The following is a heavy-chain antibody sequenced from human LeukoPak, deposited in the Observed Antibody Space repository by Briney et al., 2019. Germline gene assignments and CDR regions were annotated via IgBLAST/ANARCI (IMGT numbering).Heavy chain of an antibody. V-gene: IGHV6-1*01. D-gene: IGHD1-26*01. CDR1: GDSVSSNSAT. CDR2: TYYASKWYN. J-gene: IGHJ6*03. Sequence: SQTLSLTCAISGDSVSSNSATRNWIRQSPSRGLEWLGRTYYASKWYNDYAVSVKSRIAINPDTSKNQFSLQLNSVTPEDTAVYYCARKIVGADYMDVWGKGTTVTVSS. CDR3: ARKIVGADYMDV.